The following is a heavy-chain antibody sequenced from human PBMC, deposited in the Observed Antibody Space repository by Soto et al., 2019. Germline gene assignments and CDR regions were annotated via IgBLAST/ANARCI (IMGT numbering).Heavy chain of an antibody. J-gene: IGHJ6*02. CDR3: APLSVSLSGPYGIHV. D-gene: IGHD2-15*01. CDR1: GYSVSSSDYY. CDR2: MLYSGLT. V-gene: IGHV4-39*01. Sequence: LSLTCSVSGYSVSSSDYYWAWIRQPPGKGLEWIGSMLYSGLTYYNPSLKSRVTLSVDTSKNQFSVRLNSVTASDTAVYYCAPLSVSLSGPYGIHVWGQGTTVTVSS.